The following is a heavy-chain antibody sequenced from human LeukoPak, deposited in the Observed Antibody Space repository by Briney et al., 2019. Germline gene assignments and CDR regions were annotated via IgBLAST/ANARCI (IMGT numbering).Heavy chain of an antibody. CDR1: GFTLSSYS. Sequence: GGSLRLSCAASGFTLSSYSMNWVRQAPGKGLEWVSYISSSSGTIYYADCVKGRFTISRDNAKNSLYLQMNSLRAEDTAVYYCARLAGIWFGEPDHDAFDIWGQGTMVTVSS. CDR3: ARLAGIWFGEPDHDAFDI. CDR2: ISSSSGTI. V-gene: IGHV3-48*01. D-gene: IGHD3-10*01. J-gene: IGHJ3*02.